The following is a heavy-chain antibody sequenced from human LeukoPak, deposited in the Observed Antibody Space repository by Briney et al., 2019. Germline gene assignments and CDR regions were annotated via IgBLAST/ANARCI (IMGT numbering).Heavy chain of an antibody. CDR1: GGSISSSNW. V-gene: IGHV4-4*02. D-gene: IGHD4-17*01. Sequence: SETLSLTCAVSGGSISSSNWWSWVRQPPGKGLEWIGEIYHSGSTNYNPSLKSRVTISVDKSKNQFSLKLSSVTAADTAVYYCARRTTMTNYYYYGMDVWGQGTTVTVSS. CDR2: IYHSGST. J-gene: IGHJ6*02. CDR3: ARRTTMTNYYYYGMDV.